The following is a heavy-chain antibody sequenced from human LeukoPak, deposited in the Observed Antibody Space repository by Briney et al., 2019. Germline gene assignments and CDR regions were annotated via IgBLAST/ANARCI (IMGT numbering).Heavy chain of an antibody. CDR3: ARSRGSSGRYYFDY. J-gene: IGHJ4*02. V-gene: IGHV3-23*01. Sequence: PGGSLRLSCAASGFTFSSYAMSWVRQAPGKGLEWVAGIGSGGSTSYADSVKGGFTISRDNSKTTPYLQMNSLRAEDTAVYYCARSRGSSGRYYFDYWGQGTLVTVSS. CDR2: IGSGGST. D-gene: IGHD6-19*01. CDR1: GFTFSSYA.